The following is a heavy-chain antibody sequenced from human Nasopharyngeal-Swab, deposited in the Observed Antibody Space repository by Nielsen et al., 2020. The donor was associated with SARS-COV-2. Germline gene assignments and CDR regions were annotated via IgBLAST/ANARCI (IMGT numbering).Heavy chain of an antibody. V-gene: IGHV4-31*03. D-gene: IGHD6-19*01. Sequence: SETLSLTCTVSGGSISSGGYYWSWIRQHPGKGLEWIGYIYYSGSTYYNPSLKSRVTISVDTSKNQFSLKLSSVTAEDTAVYYCARHQGSSGWFFFDFWGQGTLVTVSS. CDR1: GGSISSGGYY. CDR3: ARHQGSSGWFFFDF. J-gene: IGHJ4*02. CDR2: IYYSGST.